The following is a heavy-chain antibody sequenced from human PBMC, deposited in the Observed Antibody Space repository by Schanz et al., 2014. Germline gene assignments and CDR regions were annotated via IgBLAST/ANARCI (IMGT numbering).Heavy chain of an antibody. CDR2: LSEGGGGT. CDR3: AKAADWPVTRFDP. J-gene: IGHJ5*02. Sequence: VQLVESGGGVVQPGGSLRLSCTASGFTFSSYSMNWVRQAPGKGLEWVSALSEGGGGTHYADSVRGRFTISSDSSKNTLYLQMSSLRADDTAVYYCAKAADWPVTRFDPWGQGTLVTVSS. V-gene: IGHV3-23*04. D-gene: IGHD3-9*01. CDR1: GFTFSSYS.